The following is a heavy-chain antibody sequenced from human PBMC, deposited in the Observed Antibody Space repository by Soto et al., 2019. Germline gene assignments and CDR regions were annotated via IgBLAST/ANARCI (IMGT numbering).Heavy chain of an antibody. J-gene: IGHJ6*02. CDR3: SRVGCSNSKCYTRGMDV. D-gene: IGHD2-2*01. CDR2: IYSDGTT. Sequence: SETLSLTCTVSGGSISGYCWSWVRQPAGKGLEWVGRIYSDGTTNYSPSLKSRVTMSLDTSKDQFSLHLNSVTAADTAVYYCSRVGCSNSKCYTRGMDVWGQGTTVTVSS. CDR1: GGSISGYC. V-gene: IGHV4-4*07.